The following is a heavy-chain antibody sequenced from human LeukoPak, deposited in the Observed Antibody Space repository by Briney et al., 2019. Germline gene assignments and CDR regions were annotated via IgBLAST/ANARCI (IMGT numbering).Heavy chain of an antibody. D-gene: IGHD3-10*01. Sequence: PGGSLRLSCAASAFIFSSYGMHWVRQAPGKGLEWVAYIQYDGSNKQYADSVKGRFTISRDNAKNSLYLQMNSLRAEDTAVYYCARDFPELLWFGELLKNDYWGQGTLVTVSS. CDR1: AFIFSSYG. CDR3: ARDFPELLWFGELLKNDY. CDR2: IQYDGSNK. J-gene: IGHJ4*02. V-gene: IGHV3-30*02.